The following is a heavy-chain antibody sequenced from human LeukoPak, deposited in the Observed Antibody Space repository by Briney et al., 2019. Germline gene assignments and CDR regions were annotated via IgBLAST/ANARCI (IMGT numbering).Heavy chain of an antibody. Sequence: PSETLSLTCTVSGGSIRYYYWSWIRQSPGKGLEWIGYIYYNGSTNYNPSLKSRVTISVDMSKNQFSLKMSSATAADTAVYYCARKGGLFDYWGQGRLVTVSS. D-gene: IGHD2-15*01. CDR1: GGSIRYYY. CDR3: ARKGGLFDY. J-gene: IGHJ4*02. V-gene: IGHV4-59*01. CDR2: IYYNGST.